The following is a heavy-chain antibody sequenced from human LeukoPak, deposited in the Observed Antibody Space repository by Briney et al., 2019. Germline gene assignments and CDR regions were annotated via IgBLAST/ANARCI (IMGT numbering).Heavy chain of an antibody. CDR3: ARDGPYYYDSSGYYSPAAFDI. V-gene: IGHV3-21*03. D-gene: IGHD3-22*01. CDR1: GFTFSNYN. CDR2: ISSRSSYI. Sequence: GGSLRLSCAASGFTFSNYNMNWVRQAPGKGLEWVSSISSRSSYIYSADSVKGRFTISRDNAKNSLYLEMNSLRGEDTAVYFCARDGPYYYDSSGYYSPAAFDIWGQGTMVTVSS. J-gene: IGHJ3*02.